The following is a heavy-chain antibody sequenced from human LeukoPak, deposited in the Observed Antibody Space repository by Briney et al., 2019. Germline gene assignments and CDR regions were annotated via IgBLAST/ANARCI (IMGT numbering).Heavy chain of an antibody. CDR3: ARGLPEYYDSSGYYNYYMDV. J-gene: IGHJ6*03. Sequence: SVKVSCKASGGTFSSNAISWVRQAPGQGLEWMGGIIPIFGTANYAQKFQGRVTITADKSTSTAYMELSSLRSEDTAVYYCARGLPEYYDSSGYYNYYMDVWGKGTTVTVSS. CDR1: GGTFSSNA. D-gene: IGHD3-22*01. CDR2: IIPIFGTA. V-gene: IGHV1-69*06.